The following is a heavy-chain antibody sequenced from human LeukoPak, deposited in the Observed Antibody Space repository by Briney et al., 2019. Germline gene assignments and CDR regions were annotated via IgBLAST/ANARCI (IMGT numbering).Heavy chain of an antibody. V-gene: IGHV1-18*01. CDR2: ISAYNGNT. J-gene: IGHJ4*02. CDR1: GYTFTSYG. CDR3: ARDLGYDFWSGYYGGDY. D-gene: IGHD3-3*01. Sequence: ASVKVSCKASGYTFTSYGISWVRLAPGQGLEWMGWISAYNGNTNYAQKLQGRVTMTTDTSTSTAYMELRSLRSDDTAVYYRARDLGYDFWSGYYGGDYWGQGTLVTVSS.